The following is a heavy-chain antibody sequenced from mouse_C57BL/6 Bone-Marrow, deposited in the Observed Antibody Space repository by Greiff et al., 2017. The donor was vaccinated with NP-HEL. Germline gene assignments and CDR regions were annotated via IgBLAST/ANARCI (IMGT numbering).Heavy chain of an antibody. J-gene: IGHJ1*03. CDR1: GFTFSDYY. Sequence: EVNLVESEGGLVQPGSSMKLSCTASGFTFSDYYMAWVRQVPEKGLEWVANINYDGSSTYYLDSLKSRFIISRDNAKNILYLQMSSLKSEDTATYYCARAYDGYYDWYFDVWGTGTTVTVSS. V-gene: IGHV5-16*01. D-gene: IGHD2-3*01. CDR2: INYDGSST. CDR3: ARAYDGYYDWYFDV.